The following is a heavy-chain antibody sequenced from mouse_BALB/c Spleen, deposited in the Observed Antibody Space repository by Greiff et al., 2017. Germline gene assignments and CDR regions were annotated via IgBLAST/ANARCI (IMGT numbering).Heavy chain of an antibody. CDR2: IRSKSNNYAT. J-gene: IGHJ4*01. CDR1: GFTFNTNA. Sequence: EADGGLVQPKGSLKLSCAASGFTFNTNAMNWVRQAPGKGLEWVARIRSKSNNYATYYVDSVKDRFTISRDDSQSMLYLQMNNLKTEDTAMYYCVRDRYYGSSYLYAMDYWGQGTSVTVSS. D-gene: IGHD1-1*01. CDR3: VRDRYYGSSYLYAMDY. V-gene: IGHV10S3*01.